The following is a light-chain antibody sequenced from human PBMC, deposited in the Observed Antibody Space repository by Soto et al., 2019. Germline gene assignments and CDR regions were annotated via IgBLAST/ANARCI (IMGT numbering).Light chain of an antibody. Sequence: DIPLTQSPSFLSASVGDRVTVTCRASQGINSYLAWYQQKPGKAPKLLIYTASTLQIGVPSMFSGSGSGTEFTRTITSLQPEDFAAYYCQQLYTYPLTFGGGTKVEIK. CDR3: QQLYTYPLT. CDR2: TAS. V-gene: IGKV1-9*01. CDR1: QGINSY. J-gene: IGKJ4*01.